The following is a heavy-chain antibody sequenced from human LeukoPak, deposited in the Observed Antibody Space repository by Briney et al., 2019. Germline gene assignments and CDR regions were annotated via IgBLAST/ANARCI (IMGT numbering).Heavy chain of an antibody. CDR3: ARGRGYSYGYRLDY. D-gene: IGHD5-18*01. J-gene: IGHJ4*02. Sequence: PSETLSLTCAVYGGSFSGYYWSWIRQPPGKGLEWIGEINHSGSTNYNPSLKSRVTISVDTSKNQFSLKLSSVTAADTVVYYCARGRGYSYGYRLDYWGQGTLVTVSS. CDR2: INHSGST. CDR1: GGSFSGYY. V-gene: IGHV4-34*01.